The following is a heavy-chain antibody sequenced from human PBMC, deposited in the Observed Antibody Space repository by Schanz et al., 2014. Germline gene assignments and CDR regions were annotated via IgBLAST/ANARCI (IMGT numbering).Heavy chain of an antibody. D-gene: IGHD3-9*01. CDR1: GYTFTSCG. Sequence: QVQLVQSGAEVKKPGASVKVSCKASGYTFTSCGISWVRQAPGQGLEWMGWISAYNGNTKYPQKLQGRVTMTTDTSTSTAYMELRSLRSDDTAVYYCARDAADFYDILTEEDYWGQGTLVTVSS. J-gene: IGHJ4*02. CDR2: ISAYNGNT. CDR3: ARDAADFYDILTEEDY. V-gene: IGHV1-18*01.